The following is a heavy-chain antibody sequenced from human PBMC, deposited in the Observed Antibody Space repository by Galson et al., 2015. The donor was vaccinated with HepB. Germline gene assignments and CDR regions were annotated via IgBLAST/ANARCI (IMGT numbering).Heavy chain of an antibody. CDR3: ASRYGSGSYRPDAFDI. J-gene: IGHJ3*02. CDR2: ISSSSSYI. V-gene: IGHV3-21*01. CDR1: GFTFSSYS. D-gene: IGHD3-10*01. Sequence: SLRLSCAASGFTFSSYSMNWVRQAPGKGLEWVSSISSSSSYIYYADSVKGRFTISRDNAKNSLYLQMNSLRAEDTAVYYCASRYGSGSYRPDAFDIWGQGTMVTVSS.